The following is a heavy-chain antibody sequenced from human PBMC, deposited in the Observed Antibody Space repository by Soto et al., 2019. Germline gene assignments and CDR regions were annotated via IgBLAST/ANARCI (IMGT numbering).Heavy chain of an antibody. CDR2: IYPGDSDT. V-gene: IGHV5-51*01. Sequence: GESLKISCKGSGFTFTSYWIAWVRQMPGKGLEWMGIIYPGDSDTSYSPSFQGQVTISADKSINTAYLHWSSLKASDTAIYYCAKHEGYCSTTTCSNFDYWGQGTLVTVSS. J-gene: IGHJ4*02. D-gene: IGHD2-2*01. CDR3: AKHEGYCSTTTCSNFDY. CDR1: GFTFTSYW.